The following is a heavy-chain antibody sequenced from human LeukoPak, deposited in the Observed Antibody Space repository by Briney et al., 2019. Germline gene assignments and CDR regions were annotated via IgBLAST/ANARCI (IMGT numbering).Heavy chain of an antibody. Sequence: SVKVSCKASGGTLSSYAISWVRQAPGQGLEWMGGIIPIFGTANYAQKFQGRVTITADESTSTAYMELSSLRSEDTAVYYCARGVSTSSYYYYGMDVWGQGTTVTVSS. V-gene: IGHV1-69*13. CDR3: ARGVSTSSYYYYGMDV. CDR2: IIPIFGTA. J-gene: IGHJ6*02. D-gene: IGHD2-2*01. CDR1: GGTLSSYA.